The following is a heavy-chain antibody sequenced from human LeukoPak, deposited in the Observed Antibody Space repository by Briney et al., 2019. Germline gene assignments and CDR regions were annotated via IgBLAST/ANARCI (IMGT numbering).Heavy chain of an antibody. Sequence: GGSLRLSCAASGFTFSSYGMHWVRQAPGKGLEWVAVISYDGSNKYYADSVKGRFTISRDNSKNTLYLQMNSLRAEDTAVYYCAKDRITMIVADAFDIWGQGTMVTVSS. D-gene: IGHD3-22*01. J-gene: IGHJ3*02. CDR2: ISYDGSNK. V-gene: IGHV3-30*18. CDR1: GFTFSSYG. CDR3: AKDRITMIVADAFDI.